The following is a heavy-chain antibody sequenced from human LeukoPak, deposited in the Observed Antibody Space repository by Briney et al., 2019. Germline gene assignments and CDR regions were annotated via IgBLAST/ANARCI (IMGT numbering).Heavy chain of an antibody. Sequence: GGSLRLSCAASGFTFSSFSMKWVRQAPGKGLEWVSSISSSSSYIYYADSVKGRFTISRDNAKNSLYLQMNSLRAEDTAVYYCARERIGYSNYSTRTLIDYWGQGTLVTVSS. CDR3: ARERIGYSNYSTRTLIDY. CDR2: ISSSSSYI. V-gene: IGHV3-21*01. J-gene: IGHJ4*02. CDR1: GFTFSSFS. D-gene: IGHD4-11*01.